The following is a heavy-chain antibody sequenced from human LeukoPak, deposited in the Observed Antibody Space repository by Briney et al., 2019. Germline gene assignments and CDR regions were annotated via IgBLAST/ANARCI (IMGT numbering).Heavy chain of an antibody. J-gene: IGHJ4*02. CDR2: IHYSGFT. D-gene: IGHD4-23*01. Sequence: PSQTLSLTCTVSGGSISSGDYYWGGDYYWSWIRQAPGRGLEWIGYIHYSGFTDYNPSLKSRVTISEDTPKNQFSLRLTSVTAADTAVYYCARESYGGLPRYDYWGQGTLVTVSS. CDR3: ARESYGGLPRYDY. V-gene: IGHV4-30-4*01. CDR1: GGSISSGDYYWGGDYY.